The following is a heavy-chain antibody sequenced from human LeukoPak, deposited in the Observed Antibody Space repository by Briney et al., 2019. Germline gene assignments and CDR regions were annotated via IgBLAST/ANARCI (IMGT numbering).Heavy chain of an antibody. V-gene: IGHV3-15*01. CDR3: AKDGLMRFFDY. J-gene: IGHJ4*02. CDR2: IRSKTDGGTT. CDR1: GLNFNNAY. Sequence: GGSLRLSCAASGLNFNNAYMSWVRQAPGRGLEWVGRIRSKTDGGTTDYAAPVKGRFTISRDNSKNTLYLQMNSLRADDTAVYHCAKDGLMRFFDYWGQGTLVTVSS. D-gene: IGHD2-8*01.